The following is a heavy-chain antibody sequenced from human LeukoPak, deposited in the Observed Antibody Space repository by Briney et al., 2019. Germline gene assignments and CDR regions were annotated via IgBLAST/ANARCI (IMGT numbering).Heavy chain of an antibody. V-gene: IGHV1-46*01. CDR1: GYTFTSNH. Sequence: ASVKISCKASGYTFTSNHIHCVRQAPGQGLEWMGVINPSGDSTSYAQKFQGRVTMTRDTSTSTVYMELSSLRSEDTAIYYCAKLAASETGEGSWGQGTLVTVSS. CDR3: AKLAASETGEGS. D-gene: IGHD6-13*01. CDR2: INPSGDST. J-gene: IGHJ5*02.